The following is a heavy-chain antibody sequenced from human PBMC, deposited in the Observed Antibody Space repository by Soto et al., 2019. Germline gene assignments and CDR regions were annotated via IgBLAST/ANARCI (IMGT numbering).Heavy chain of an antibody. CDR1: GFTFSSYG. J-gene: IGHJ4*02. CDR2: ISYDGSNK. Sequence: QVQLVESGGGVVQPGRSLRLSCAASGFTFSSYGMHWVRQAPGKGLEWVAVISYDGSNKYYADSVKGRFTISRDNSKNTLYLQMNSQRAEDTAVYYCAKGRYCISTSCYSPLAYWGQGTLVTVSS. CDR3: AKGRYCISTSCYSPLAY. V-gene: IGHV3-30*18. D-gene: IGHD2-2*01.